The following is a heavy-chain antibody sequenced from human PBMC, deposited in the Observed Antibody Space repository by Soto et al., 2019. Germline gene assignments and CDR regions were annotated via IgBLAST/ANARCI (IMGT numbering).Heavy chain of an antibody. J-gene: IGHJ6*03. D-gene: IGHD3-10*01. CDR1: GFTLSSYD. V-gene: IGHV3-13*01. CDR3: ARGFGSFYYMDV. Sequence: EVQLVESGGGLVQPGGSLRLSCAASGFTLSSYDMHWVRQAPGRGLEWVSVIGTAGDTSYRGSVKGRFTISREKANNSLYLQMNSLLAGDTAVYYCARGFGSFYYMDVWGTGTTVTVSS. CDR2: IGTAGDT.